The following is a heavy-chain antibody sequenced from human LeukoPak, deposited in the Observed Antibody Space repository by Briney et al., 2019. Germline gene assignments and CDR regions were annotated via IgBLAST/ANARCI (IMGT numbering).Heavy chain of an antibody. V-gene: IGHV3-74*01. Sequence: GGSLRLSCEASGFTFSSYAMHWVRQVPGKGLVWISYISDDGRSKGYADSVQGRFTISRDNAKNTLSLQMNSLRVDDTAVYYCVKQDTGSYLGGYWGQGTLVTVSS. CDR1: GFTFSSYA. D-gene: IGHD1-26*01. CDR2: ISDDGRSK. CDR3: VKQDTGSYLGGY. J-gene: IGHJ4*02.